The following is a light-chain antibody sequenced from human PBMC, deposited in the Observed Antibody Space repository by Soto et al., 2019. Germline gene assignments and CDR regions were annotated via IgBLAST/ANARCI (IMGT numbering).Light chain of an antibody. V-gene: IGLV2-8*01. CDR1: SGDVGGYNH. J-gene: IGLJ1*01. CDR2: EVS. Sequence: QSALTRPPSASGSPGQSVTISCTGTSGDVGGYNHVSWYQQHPGKVPKFMIYEVSKRPSGVPDRFSGSKSGNTASLTVSGLQAEDEADYYCSSYAGGNLYVFGTGTKVTVL. CDR3: SSYAGGNLYV.